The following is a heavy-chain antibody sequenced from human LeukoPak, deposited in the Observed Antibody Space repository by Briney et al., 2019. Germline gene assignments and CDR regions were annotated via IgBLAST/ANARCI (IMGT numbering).Heavy chain of an antibody. CDR1: GGTFSSYA. D-gene: IGHD4-17*01. CDR2: IIPIFGTA. V-gene: IGHV1-69*05. J-gene: IGHJ4*02. CDR3: AGEPATTTVTYPFFDY. Sequence: ASVKVSCQASGGTFSSYAISWVRQAPGQGLEWMGGIIPIFGTANYAQKFQGRVTITTDESTSTAYMELSSLRSEDTAVYYCAGEPATTTVTYPFFDYWGQGTLVTVSS.